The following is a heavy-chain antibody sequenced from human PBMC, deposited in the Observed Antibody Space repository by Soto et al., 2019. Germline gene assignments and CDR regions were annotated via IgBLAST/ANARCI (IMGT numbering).Heavy chain of an antibody. V-gene: IGHV3-23*01. Sequence: GGSLRLSRAASGFTLSSYGLNWVRQAPGKGLEWFSVISGGGGNTYYADSVKGRFTISRDNSKNTLYLQMHSLRAEDTAVYYCARVGAKYYDFWSGYSIGYWGQGTLVTVSS. J-gene: IGHJ4*02. CDR3: ARVGAKYYDFWSGYSIGY. CDR2: ISGGGGNT. CDR1: GFTLSSYG. D-gene: IGHD3-3*01.